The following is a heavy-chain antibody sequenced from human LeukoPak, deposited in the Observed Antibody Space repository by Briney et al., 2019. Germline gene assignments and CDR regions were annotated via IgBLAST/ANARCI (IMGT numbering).Heavy chain of an antibody. CDR3: ARLPPVDTAMGDAFDI. D-gene: IGHD5-18*01. CDR1: GGSISSYY. CDR2: IYYSGST. Sequence: SETLSLTCTVSGGSISSYYWSWIRQPPGKGLEWIGYIYYSGSTNYNPSLKSRVTISVDTSKNQFSLKLSSVTAADTAVYYCARLPPVDTAMGDAFDIWGQGTMVTVSS. J-gene: IGHJ3*02. V-gene: IGHV4-59*01.